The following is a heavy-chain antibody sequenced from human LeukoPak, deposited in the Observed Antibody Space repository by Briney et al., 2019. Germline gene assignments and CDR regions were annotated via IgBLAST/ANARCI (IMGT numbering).Heavy chain of an antibody. Sequence: PGGSLRLSCAASGFTFSSYWMHWVRQAPGKGPVWVSRINSDGSTTSYVDSVKGRFTISRDNAKNTLYLQMNSLRAEDTAVYYCLISPYYYEGCGGGWGQGTLVTVSS. J-gene: IGHJ4*02. D-gene: IGHD3-22*01. CDR1: GFTFSSYW. CDR3: LISPYYYEGCGGG. V-gene: IGHV3-74*01. CDR2: INSDGSTT.